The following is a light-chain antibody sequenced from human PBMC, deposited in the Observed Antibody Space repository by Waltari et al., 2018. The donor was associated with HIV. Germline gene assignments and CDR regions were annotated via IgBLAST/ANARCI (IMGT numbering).Light chain of an antibody. CDR1: SSNIGSNY. Sequence: QSVLTQPPSASGTPGQRVTISCSGSSSNIGSNYVYWYQQLPGTAPKLLIYRNNQRPSGVPDRFSGSKSSTSASLAISGLRSEDEADYYCAAWDDSLRGFYVFGTGTKVTVL. CDR2: RNN. J-gene: IGLJ1*01. CDR3: AAWDDSLRGFYV. V-gene: IGLV1-47*01.